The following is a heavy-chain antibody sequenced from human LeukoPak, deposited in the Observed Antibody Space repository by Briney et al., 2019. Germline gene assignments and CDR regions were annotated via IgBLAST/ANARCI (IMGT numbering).Heavy chain of an antibody. CDR1: GFIFSTYS. Sequence: GGSLRLSCAASGFIFSTYSMNWVRQAPGKGLEWVSSISTTSRYIYYADSMKGRFTMSRDNAKNSLYLQMNSLRAEDTAVYYCARNDYGDYGDYMDVWGKGTTVTVSS. D-gene: IGHD4-17*01. V-gene: IGHV3-21*01. CDR2: ISTTSRYI. J-gene: IGHJ6*03. CDR3: ARNDYGDYGDYMDV.